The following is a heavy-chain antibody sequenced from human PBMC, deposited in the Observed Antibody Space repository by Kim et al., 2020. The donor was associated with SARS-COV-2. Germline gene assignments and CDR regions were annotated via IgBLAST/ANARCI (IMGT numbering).Heavy chain of an antibody. D-gene: IGHD2-2*01. J-gene: IGHJ4*02. Sequence: GGSLRLSCAASGFTFSSYAMSWVRQAPGKGLEWVSAISGSGGSTYYADSVKGRFTISRDNSKNTLYLQMNSLRAEDTAVYYCAKPFYCSSTSCYGGEDYWGQGTLVTVSS. CDR2: ISGSGGST. CDR3: AKPFYCSSTSCYGGEDY. CDR1: GFTFSSYA. V-gene: IGHV3-23*01.